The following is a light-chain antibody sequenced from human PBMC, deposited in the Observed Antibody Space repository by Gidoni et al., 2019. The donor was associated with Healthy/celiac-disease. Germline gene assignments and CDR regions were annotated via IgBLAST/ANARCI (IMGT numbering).Light chain of an antibody. J-gene: IGKJ2*01. V-gene: IGKV3-15*01. CDR2: GAS. CDR3: QQYNKWPPGTYT. Sequence: EIVMTQSPATLSVSPGERATLSCRASQSVSSNLAWYQQKPGQAPRLLIYGASTRATGIPARFSGSGSGTEFTLTISSLQSEDFAVYYCQQYNKWPPGTYTFGQGTKLEIK. CDR1: QSVSSN.